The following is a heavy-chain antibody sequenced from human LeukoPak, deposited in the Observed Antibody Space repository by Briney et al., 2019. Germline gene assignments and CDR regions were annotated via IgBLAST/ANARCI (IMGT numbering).Heavy chain of an antibody. V-gene: IGHV4-59*01. CDR3: ARLLEYSSSGFDY. CDR2: IYYSEST. CDR1: GGSISSYY. J-gene: IGHJ4*02. Sequence: SETLSLTCTVSGGSISSYYWSWIRQPPGKGLEWIGYIYYSESTNYNPSLKSRVTISVDTSKNQFSLKLSSVTAADTAVYYCARLLEYSSSGFDYWGQGTLVTVSS. D-gene: IGHD6-6*01.